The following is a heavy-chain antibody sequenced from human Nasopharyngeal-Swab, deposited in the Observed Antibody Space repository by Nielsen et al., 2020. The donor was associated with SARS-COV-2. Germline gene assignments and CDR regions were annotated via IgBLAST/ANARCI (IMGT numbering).Heavy chain of an antibody. CDR3: ARGCYDSIR. CDR2: IYSGGST. D-gene: IGHD3-22*01. CDR1: GFTVSSNY. J-gene: IGHJ4*02. Sequence: LSLTCAASGFTVSSNYMSWVRQAPGKGLEWVSVIYSGGSTYYADSVKGRFTISRDNSKNALYLQMNSLRAEDTAVYYCARGCYDSIRWGQGTLVTVSS. V-gene: IGHV3-66*01.